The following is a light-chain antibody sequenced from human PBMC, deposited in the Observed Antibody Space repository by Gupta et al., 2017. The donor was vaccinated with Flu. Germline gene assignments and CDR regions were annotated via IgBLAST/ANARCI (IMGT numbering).Light chain of an antibody. CDR1: SSDVGSYNL. V-gene: IGLV2-23*02. Sequence: TISCTGTSSDVGSYNLVSWYQQHPGKAPKLMIYEVSKRPSGVSNRFSGSKSGNTASLTISGLQAEDEADYYCCSYGFGGGTKLTVL. J-gene: IGLJ3*02. CDR2: EVS. CDR3: CSYG.